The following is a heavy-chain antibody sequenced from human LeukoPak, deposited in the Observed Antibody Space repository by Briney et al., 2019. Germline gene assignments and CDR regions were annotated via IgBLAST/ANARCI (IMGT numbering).Heavy chain of an antibody. CDR3: AKDGRAFDI. CDR2: INWNGGST. Sequence: GGSLRLSCAASGFTFDDYGMSWVRQAPGKGLEWVSGINWNGGSTGYADSVKGRFTISRDNSKNTLYLQMNSLRAEDTAVYYCAKDGRAFDIWGQGTMVTVSS. V-gene: IGHV3-20*04. CDR1: GFTFDDYG. D-gene: IGHD2-15*01. J-gene: IGHJ3*02.